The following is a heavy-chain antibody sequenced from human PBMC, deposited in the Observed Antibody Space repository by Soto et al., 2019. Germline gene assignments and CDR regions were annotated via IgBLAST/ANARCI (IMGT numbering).Heavy chain of an antibody. CDR1: GFNFDEYA. Sequence: LKISCAASGFNFDEYAMHWVRQAPGKGLEWVSGISYDSGAIGYADSVKGRFTISRDNFKNTLYLQMNSLRAEDTAVYYCARGYSYTQPVFDYWGLGTRVTVSS. CDR2: ISYDSGAI. D-gene: IGHD5-18*01. CDR3: ARGYSYTQPVFDY. J-gene: IGHJ4*02. V-gene: IGHV3-9*01.